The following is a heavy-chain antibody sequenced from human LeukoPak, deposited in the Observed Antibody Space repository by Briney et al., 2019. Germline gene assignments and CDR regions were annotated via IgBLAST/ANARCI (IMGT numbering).Heavy chain of an antibody. D-gene: IGHD3-16*02. V-gene: IGHV4-61*02. J-gene: IGHJ4*02. Sequence: SETLSLTCTVSGGSISSGSYYWSWIRQPAGKGLEWIGRIYTSGSTNYNPSLKSRVTISVDTSKNQFSLKLSSVTAADTAVYYCAGEPTYYDYVWGSYRYFDYWGQGTLVTVSS. CDR1: GGSISSGSYY. CDR2: IYTSGST. CDR3: AGEPTYYDYVWGSYRYFDY.